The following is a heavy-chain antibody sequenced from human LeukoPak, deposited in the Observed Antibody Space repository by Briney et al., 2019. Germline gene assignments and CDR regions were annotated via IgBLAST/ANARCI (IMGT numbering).Heavy chain of an antibody. Sequence: GGSLRLSCAASGFTFSDYYMNWIRQAPGKGLEWVSYISGSGSTIYYADSVKGRFTISRDNAKNSLYLQMSSLRPEDTAVYYCVRERGRVEMATNPRSTYMDVWGKGTTVTVSS. CDR3: VRERGRVEMATNPRSTYMDV. J-gene: IGHJ6*03. CDR1: GFTFSDYY. V-gene: IGHV3-11*01. CDR2: ISGSGSTI. D-gene: IGHD5-24*01.